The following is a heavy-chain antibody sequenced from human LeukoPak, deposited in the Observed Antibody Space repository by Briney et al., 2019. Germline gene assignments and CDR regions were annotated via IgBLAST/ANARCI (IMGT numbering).Heavy chain of an antibody. V-gene: IGHV3-73*01. CDR1: GFTFTNAW. J-gene: IGHJ4*02. CDR3: LTMPPRY. Sequence: PGGSLRLSCAASGFTFTNAWMSWVRQAPGKGLGWVGHFRSKANSYATSYAASVKGRFTISRDDSKNTAYLQMNSLKTEDTAVYYCLTMPPRYWGQGTLVTVSS. CDR2: FRSKANSYAT. D-gene: IGHD2/OR15-2a*01.